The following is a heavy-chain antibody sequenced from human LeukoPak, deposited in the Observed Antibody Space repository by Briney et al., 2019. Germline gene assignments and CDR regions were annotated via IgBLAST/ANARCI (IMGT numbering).Heavy chain of an antibody. CDR1: GFSFGDFY. Sequence: GGSLRLSCAASGFSFGDFYMTWIRQAPGKGLEWLSHISPSSTYTNFADSVKGRFTISRDNANNSLYQQMNSLRAEDTAVYYCARGHYDMGVWGQGTTVTVSS. CDR2: ISPSSTYT. CDR3: ARGHYDMGV. J-gene: IGHJ6*02. V-gene: IGHV3-11*06.